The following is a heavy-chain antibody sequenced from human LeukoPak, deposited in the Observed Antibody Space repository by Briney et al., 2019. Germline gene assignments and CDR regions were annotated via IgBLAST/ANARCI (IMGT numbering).Heavy chain of an antibody. J-gene: IGHJ6*03. V-gene: IGHV3-11*04. CDR2: ISSSGSTI. CDR3: ASRGAYDYGDYDSGYYYYYMDV. D-gene: IGHD4-17*01. CDR1: GFTFSDYY. Sequence: GGSLRLSCAASGFTFSDYYMSWIRQAPGKGLEWVSYISSSGSTIYYADSVKGRFTISRDNAKNSLYLQMNSLRAEDTAVYYCASRGAYDYGDYDSGYYYYYMDVWGKGTTVTVSS.